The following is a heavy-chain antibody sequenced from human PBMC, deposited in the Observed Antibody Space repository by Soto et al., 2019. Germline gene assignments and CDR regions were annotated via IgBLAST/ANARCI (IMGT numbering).Heavy chain of an antibody. J-gene: IGHJ4*02. CDR1: GDRVSNNSAA. CDR2: TYYRSKWYN. Sequence: PSETLSLTCAISGDRVSNNSAAWNWIRQSPSRGLEWLGRTYYRSKWYNDYAVSVKSRITINPDTSKNQFSLQLNSVTPEDTAMYYCASGRAAILDYWGQGTLVNVSS. V-gene: IGHV6-1*01. CDR3: ASGRAAILDY. D-gene: IGHD2-2*02.